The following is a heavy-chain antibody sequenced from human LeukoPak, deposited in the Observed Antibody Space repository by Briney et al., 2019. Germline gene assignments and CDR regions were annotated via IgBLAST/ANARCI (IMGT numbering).Heavy chain of an antibody. CDR2: IYQTGST. V-gene: IGHV4-30-4*01. CDR3: ARDRRAYHYDSGGPSRNWYFDL. J-gene: IGHJ2*01. Sequence: SEILSLTCNVSEGFVGKGDDHWSWIRQPPGKGLEWIGFIYQTGSTFYNPSLRSRVTISTDTSKNHVSLKLTSVTAADTAVYYCARDRRAYHYDSGGPSRNWYFDLWGRGILVTVSS. CDR1: EGFVGKGDDH. D-gene: IGHD3-22*01.